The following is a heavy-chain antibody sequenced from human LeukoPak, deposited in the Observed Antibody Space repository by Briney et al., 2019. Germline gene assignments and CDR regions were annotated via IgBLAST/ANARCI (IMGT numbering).Heavy chain of an antibody. CDR2: ISSSGSTI. Sequence: PGGSLRLSCAASGFTFSSYEMNWVRQAPGKGLEWVSYISSSGSTIYYADSVKGRFTISRDNAKNSLYLQMNSLRAEDTAVYYCARGGLRGYSGYDRDFDYWGQGTLVTVSS. CDR1: GFTFSSYE. V-gene: IGHV3-48*03. J-gene: IGHJ4*02. CDR3: ARGGLRGYSGYDRDFDY. D-gene: IGHD5-12*01.